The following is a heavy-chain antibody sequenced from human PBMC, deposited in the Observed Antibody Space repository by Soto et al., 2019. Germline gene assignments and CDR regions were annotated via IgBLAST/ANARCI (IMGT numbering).Heavy chain of an antibody. J-gene: IGHJ4*02. D-gene: IGHD3-9*01. CDR1: GFTFSSYS. CDR3: ARDALYDILTGYYGYYFDY. CDR2: ISSSSSYI. Sequence: GGSLRLSCAASGFTFSSYSMNWVRQAPGKGLEWVSSISSSSSYIYYADSVKGRFTISRDNAKNSLYLQMNSLRAEDTAVYYCARDALYDILTGYYGYYFDYWGQGTLVTVSS. V-gene: IGHV3-21*01.